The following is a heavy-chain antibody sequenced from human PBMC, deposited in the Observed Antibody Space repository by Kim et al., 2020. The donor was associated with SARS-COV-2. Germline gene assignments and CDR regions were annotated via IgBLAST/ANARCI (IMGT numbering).Heavy chain of an antibody. CDR1: GFTFSSYA. V-gene: IGHV3-23*01. J-gene: IGHJ4*02. CDR3: AKPTPYTYDILTGYWDY. CDR2: ISGSGGST. D-gene: IGHD3-9*01. Sequence: GGSLRLSCAASGFTFSSYAMSWVRQAPGKGLEWVSAISGSGGSTYYADSVKGRFTISRDNSKNTLYLQMNSLRAEDTAVYYCAKPTPYTYDILTGYWDYWGQGTLVTVSS.